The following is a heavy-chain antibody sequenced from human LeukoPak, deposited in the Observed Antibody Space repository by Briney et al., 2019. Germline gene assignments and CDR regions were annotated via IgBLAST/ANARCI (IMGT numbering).Heavy chain of an antibody. CDR3: ARGGTAVIAPYAFDI. D-gene: IGHD4-23*01. CDR2: IYYSGST. V-gene: IGHV4-59*01. CDR1: GGSISSYY. Sequence: SETLSLTCTVSGGSISSYYWSWIRQPPGKGLEWIGYIYYSGSTNCNPSVKSRVAMSVDTSKKQFSLKLSSLTAADTAVYYCARGGTAVIAPYAFDIWGQGTMVTASS. J-gene: IGHJ3*02.